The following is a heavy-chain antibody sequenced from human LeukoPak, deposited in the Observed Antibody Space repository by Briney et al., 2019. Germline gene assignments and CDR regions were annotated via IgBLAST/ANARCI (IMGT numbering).Heavy chain of an antibody. CDR3: ARDTFQPGLIDP. CDR2: INDDSSDI. D-gene: IGHD2-2*01. CDR1: GFTFSLYA. Sequence: SGGSLRLSCAASGFTFSLYAMNWVRQAPGKGLEWISYINDDSSDIHYAGSVRGRFTISRDDARKTLYLQLSSLRVEDTAVYYCARDTFQPGLIDPWGQGTLVTVSS. J-gene: IGHJ5*02. V-gene: IGHV3-21*05.